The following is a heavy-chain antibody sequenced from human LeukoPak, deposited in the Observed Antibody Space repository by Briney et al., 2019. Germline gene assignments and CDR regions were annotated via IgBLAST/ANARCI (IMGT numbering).Heavy chain of an antibody. CDR1: GGSISSVSYY. CDR3: ARRITGTTSDSFDY. D-gene: IGHD1-20*01. Sequence: SETLSLTCTVSGGSISSVSYYWGWIRQPPGKGLEWIGSISYNGDTYYNPSLKSRVTIFVDTSKNQFSLKLSSVTAADTAVYYCARRITGTTSDSFDYWGQGTLVTVSS. CDR2: ISYNGDT. J-gene: IGHJ4*02. V-gene: IGHV4-39*01.